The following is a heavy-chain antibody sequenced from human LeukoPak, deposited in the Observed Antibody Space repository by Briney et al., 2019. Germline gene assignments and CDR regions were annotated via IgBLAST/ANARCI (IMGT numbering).Heavy chain of an antibody. J-gene: IGHJ4*02. CDR3: ARDRPYYGDYVGY. CDR1: GYTFTGCY. Sequence: GASVKVSCKASGYTFTGCYMHWVRQAPGQGLEWMGWINPNSGGTNYAQKFQGRVTMTRDTSISTAYMELSRLRSDDTAVYYCARDRPYYGDYVGYWGQGTLVTVSS. D-gene: IGHD4-17*01. V-gene: IGHV1-2*02. CDR2: INPNSGGT.